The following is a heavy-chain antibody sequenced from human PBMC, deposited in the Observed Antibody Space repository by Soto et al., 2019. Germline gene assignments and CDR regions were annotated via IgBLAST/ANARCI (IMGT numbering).Heavy chain of an antibody. CDR1: GYSSSSGSY. CDR2: IYHSGST. CDR3: ARDLGVVPALDV. J-gene: IGHJ6*02. V-gene: IGHV4-38-2*02. Sequence: XEALSVTCYVSGYSSSSGSYWGWIGQPPGKGLEWIGSIYHSGSTYYNPSLKSRVTISVDTSKNQFSLKLSSVTAADTAVYYCARDLGVVPALDVWGQGNTVTVSS. D-gene: IGHD2-2*01.